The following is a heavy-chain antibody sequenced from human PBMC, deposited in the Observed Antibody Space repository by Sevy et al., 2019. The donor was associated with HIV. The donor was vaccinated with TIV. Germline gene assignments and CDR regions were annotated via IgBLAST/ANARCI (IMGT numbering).Heavy chain of an antibody. CDR1: GFTFSSYW. V-gene: IGHV3-74*01. CDR3: ASLSGSYYWGADY. CDR2: INSDGSST. Sequence: GSLRLSCAASGFTFSSYWMHWVRQAPGKGLVWVSRINSDGSSTSYADSVKGRFTISRDNAKNTLYLQMNSLRAEDTAVYYCASLSGSYYWGADYWGQGTLVTVSS. D-gene: IGHD1-26*01. J-gene: IGHJ4*02.